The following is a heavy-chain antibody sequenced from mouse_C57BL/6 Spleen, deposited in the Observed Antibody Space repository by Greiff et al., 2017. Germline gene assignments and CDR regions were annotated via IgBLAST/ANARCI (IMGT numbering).Heavy chain of an antibody. CDR1: GYTFTDYY. CDR3: ARGEGWYFDV. Sequence: VNVVESGAELVRPGASVKLSCKASGYTFTDYYINWVKQRPGQGLEWIARIYPGSGNTYYNEKFKGKATLTAEKSSSTAYMQLSSLTSEDSAVYFCARGEGWYFDVWGTGTTVTVSS. CDR2: IYPGSGNT. V-gene: IGHV1-76*01. J-gene: IGHJ1*03.